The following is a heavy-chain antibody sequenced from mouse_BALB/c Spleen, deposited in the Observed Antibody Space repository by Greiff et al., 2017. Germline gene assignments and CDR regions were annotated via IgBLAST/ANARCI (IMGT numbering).Heavy chain of an antibody. CDR3: ARDNYGRGAWFAY. CDR2: ISDGGSYT. Sequence: EVNVVESGGGLVKPGGSLKLSCAASGFTFSDYYMYWVRQTPEKRLEWVATISDGGSYTYYPDSVKGRFTISRDNAKNNLYLQMSSLKSEDTAMYYCARDNYGRGAWFAYWGQGTLVTVSA. CDR1: GFTFSDYY. J-gene: IGHJ3*01. V-gene: IGHV5-4*02. D-gene: IGHD1-1*01.